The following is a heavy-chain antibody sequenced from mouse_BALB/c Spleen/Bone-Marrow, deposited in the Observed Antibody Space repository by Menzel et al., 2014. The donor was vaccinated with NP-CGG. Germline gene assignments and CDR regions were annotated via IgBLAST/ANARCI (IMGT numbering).Heavy chain of an antibody. D-gene: IGHD1-1*01. CDR2: IDPANGNT. V-gene: IGHV14-3*02. J-gene: IGHJ2*01. CDR3: ASYYYGHYFDY. Sequence: EVQGVESGAELVKPGASVKLSCTASGFNIKDTYMHWVKQRPEQGLEWIGRIDPANGNTKYDPKSQGKATITADTSSNTAYLQFSSLTSEDTAVYYCASYYYGHYFDYWGQGTTLTVSS. CDR1: GFNIKDTY.